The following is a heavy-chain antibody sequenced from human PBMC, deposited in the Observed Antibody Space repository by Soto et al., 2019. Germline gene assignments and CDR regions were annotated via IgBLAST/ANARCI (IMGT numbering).Heavy chain of an antibody. CDR2: ISYDGSNK. J-gene: IGHJ4*02. CDR1: GFTFSSYG. D-gene: IGHD6-6*01. Sequence: GGSLRLSCAASGFTFSSYGMHWVRQAPGKGLEWVAVISYDGSNKYYADSVKGRFTISRDNSKNTLYLQMNSLRAEDTAVYYCAKDLDGSSSGLDYWGQGTLVTVSS. CDR3: AKDLDGSSSGLDY. V-gene: IGHV3-30*18.